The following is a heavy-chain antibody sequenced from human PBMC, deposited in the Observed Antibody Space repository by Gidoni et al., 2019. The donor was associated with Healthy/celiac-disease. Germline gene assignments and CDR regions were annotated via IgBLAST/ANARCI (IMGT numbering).Heavy chain of an antibody. J-gene: IGHJ3*02. CDR1: GGSISSSNW. Sequence: QVQLQESGPGLVTPSGTLSLTCAVSGGSISSSNWWSWVRQPPGKGLEWIGEIEHSGSTNYNPSLKSRVTISVDKSKNQFSLKLSSVTAADTAVYYCAREGLYCSGGSCYSYAFDIWGQGTMVTVSS. CDR2: IEHSGST. V-gene: IGHV4-4*02. CDR3: AREGLYCSGGSCYSYAFDI. D-gene: IGHD2-15*01.